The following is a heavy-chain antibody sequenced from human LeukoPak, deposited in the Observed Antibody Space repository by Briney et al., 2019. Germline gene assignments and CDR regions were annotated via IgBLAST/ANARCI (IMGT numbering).Heavy chain of an antibody. CDR1: GFSVNTDGMS. CDR2: IYWSDDK. CDR3: SRAKRIDVQNTPYYFDF. D-gene: IGHD3-10*02. Sequence: ESGPTLVKPTQTLTLTCSFSGFSVNTDGMSIGWVRQPSGKALEWLAIIYWSDDKSYSSYLKERLTITKDASKTQVVLTMTNMDPVDSATYYCSRAKRIDVQNTPYYFDFWGQGILVTVSS. J-gene: IGHJ4*02. V-gene: IGHV2-5*01.